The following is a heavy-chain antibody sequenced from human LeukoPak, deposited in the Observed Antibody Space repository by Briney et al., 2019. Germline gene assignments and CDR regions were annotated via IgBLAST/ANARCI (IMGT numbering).Heavy chain of an antibody. D-gene: IGHD3-16*01. CDR2: INWVGGST. J-gene: IGHJ4*02. CDR3: ARGSAMNYEDSPHDY. Sequence: PGGSLRLSCAASEFTFLDYGMTWVRQAPGKGLEWVSSINWVGGSTNYADSVKGRFTISRDNAKNSLYLQMTSLRAEAQALYYCARGSAMNYEDSPHDYCGQGNLGTVSS. V-gene: IGHV3-20*04. CDR1: EFTFLDYG.